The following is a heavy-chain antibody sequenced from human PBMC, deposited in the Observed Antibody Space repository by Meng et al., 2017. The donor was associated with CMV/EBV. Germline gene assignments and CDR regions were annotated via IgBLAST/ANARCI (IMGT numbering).Heavy chain of an antibody. CDR1: GFTFSSYG. Sequence: GGSLRPSCAASGFTFSSYGMHWVRQAPGKGLEWVAFIRYDGSNKYYADSVKGRFTISRDNSKNTLYLQMNSLRAEDTAVYYCAKDQFGGGNLDDAFDIWGQGTMVTVSS. D-gene: IGHD4-23*01. V-gene: IGHV3-30*02. J-gene: IGHJ3*02. CDR3: AKDQFGGGNLDDAFDI. CDR2: IRYDGSNK.